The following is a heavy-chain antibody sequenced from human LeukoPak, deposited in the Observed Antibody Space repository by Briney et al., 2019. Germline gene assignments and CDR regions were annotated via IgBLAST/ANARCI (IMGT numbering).Heavy chain of an antibody. D-gene: IGHD2-21*01. J-gene: IGHJ6*02. Sequence: GRSLRLSCAASGFTFSSYGMHWVRQAPGKGLEWVAVLWYDGSNKYYADSVKGRFTISRDNSKTTLYLQMNSLGVEDTAVYYCARDGAAYYYYGMDVWGQGTTVTVS. V-gene: IGHV3-33*01. CDR1: GFTFSSYG. CDR2: LWYDGSNK. CDR3: ARDGAAYYYYGMDV.